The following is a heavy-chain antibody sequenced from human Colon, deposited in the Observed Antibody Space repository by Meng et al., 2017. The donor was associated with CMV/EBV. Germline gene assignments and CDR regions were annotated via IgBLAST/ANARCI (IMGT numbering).Heavy chain of an antibody. CDR3: ARGGGYSCYG. CDR2: IYSGGST. D-gene: IGHD5-12*01. J-gene: IGHJ4*02. Sequence: GESLKISCAASGFTVSSNYMSWVRQAPGKGLEWVSVIYSGGSTYYADSVKGRFTISRDNAKNTLYLQMNSLRAEDTAVYYCARGGGYSCYGWGQGSLVTVSS. CDR1: GFTVSSNY. V-gene: IGHV3-66*01.